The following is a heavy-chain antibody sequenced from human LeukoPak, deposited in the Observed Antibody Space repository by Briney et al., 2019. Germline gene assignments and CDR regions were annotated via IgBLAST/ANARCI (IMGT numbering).Heavy chain of an antibody. Sequence: PSETLSLTCAVYGGSFSGYYWSWIRQPPGKGLEWIGEINHSGSTNYNPSLKSRVTISVDTSKNQFSLKLSSVTAADTAVYYCARASGRSSSSRPYWGQGTLVTVSS. CDR1: GGSFSGYY. CDR2: INHSGST. D-gene: IGHD6-13*01. J-gene: IGHJ4*02. CDR3: ARASGRSSSSRPY. V-gene: IGHV4-34*01.